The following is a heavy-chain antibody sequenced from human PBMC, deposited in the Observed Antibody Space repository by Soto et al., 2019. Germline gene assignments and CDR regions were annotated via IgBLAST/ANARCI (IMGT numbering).Heavy chain of an antibody. Sequence: GSLRLSCAASGFSFRDYYMSWIRQAPGKGLEWVAYISSDSSYKNSAGSVKGRFTISRDNSKSTLYVQMNSLRAEDTAVYYCAKGLEMATSGVSSHYWGQGTLVTVSS. J-gene: IGHJ4*02. D-gene: IGHD5-12*01. V-gene: IGHV3-11*05. CDR2: ISSDSSYK. CDR3: AKGLEMATSGVSSHY. CDR1: GFSFRDYY.